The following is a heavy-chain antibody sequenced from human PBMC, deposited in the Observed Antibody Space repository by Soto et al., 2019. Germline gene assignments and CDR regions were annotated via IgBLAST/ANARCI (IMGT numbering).Heavy chain of an antibody. V-gene: IGHV1-18*01. CDR3: ARSDRVDRYFDY. CDR1: GYSFTNYA. Sequence: QVELVQSGPEVKKPGASVKVSCKASGYSFTNYAIGWVRQAPGQGLEWVGWISPFHGATNYAQNFQGRITVTTDSSTSTAYMGLGRLRSDDTAVYYCARSDRVDRYFDYCGQGARITVPS. J-gene: IGHJ4*02. CDR2: ISPFHGAT.